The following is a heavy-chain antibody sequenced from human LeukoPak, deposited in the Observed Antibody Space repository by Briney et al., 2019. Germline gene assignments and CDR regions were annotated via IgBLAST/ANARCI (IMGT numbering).Heavy chain of an antibody. CDR3: ATFQAYANSGHLRPYFDY. J-gene: IGHJ4*02. D-gene: IGHD3-22*01. CDR1: GYSLTELA. V-gene: IGHV1-24*01. Sequence: ASVKVSCKISGYSLTELAIHWVRQAPGKGLEWMGGSDPEDVKTSFAEKFQGRVTFTEDTSPDTAFMELSRLRSDDTAVYYCATFQAYANSGHLRPYFDYWGQGTLVNVSS. CDR2: SDPEDVKT.